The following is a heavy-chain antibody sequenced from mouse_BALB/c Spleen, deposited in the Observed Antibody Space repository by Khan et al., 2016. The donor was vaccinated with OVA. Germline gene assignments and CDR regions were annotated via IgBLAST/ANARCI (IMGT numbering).Heavy chain of an antibody. CDR2: ISYSGRT. V-gene: IGHV3-2*02. CDR3: SRWVPLPPEELTDLDY. J-gene: IGHJ2*01. D-gene: IGHD2-10*01. Sequence: EVQLQESGPGLVKPSQSLSLTCTVTGYSITSDYAWNWIRQFPGNKLEWMGYISYSGRTSYNPSLKSRISITRDTSKNQFFLQLNSVTTEDTATYYGSRWVPLPPEELTDLDYWGQGPLL. CDR1: GYSITSDYA.